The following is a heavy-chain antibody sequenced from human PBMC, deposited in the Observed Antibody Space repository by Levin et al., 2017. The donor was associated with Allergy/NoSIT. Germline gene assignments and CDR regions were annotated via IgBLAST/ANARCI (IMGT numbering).Heavy chain of an antibody. Sequence: LSLTCAASGFTFSSYEMNWVRRAPGKGLEWVSHISSTGSTIYSADSVKGRFTISRDNAKNSLYLHMNSLRAEDTAVYYCARQLGNFWSGYNYFDYWGQGTLVTVSS. V-gene: IGHV3-48*03. D-gene: IGHD3-3*01. J-gene: IGHJ4*02. CDR3: ARQLGNFWSGYNYFDY. CDR2: ISSTGSTI. CDR1: GFTFSSYE.